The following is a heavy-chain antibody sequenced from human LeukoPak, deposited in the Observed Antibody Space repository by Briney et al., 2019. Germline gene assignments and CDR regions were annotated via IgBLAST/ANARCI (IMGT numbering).Heavy chain of an antibody. CDR2: IYYSGST. CDR1: GGSVSSGSYY. J-gene: IGHJ5*02. V-gene: IGHV4-61*01. Sequence: SETLSLTCTVSGGSVSSGSYYWSWIRQPPGKGLEWIGYIYYSGSTNYNPSLKSRVTISVDTSKNQFSLKLSSVTAADTAVYYCAREFRRWNDEWFDPWGQGTLVTVSS. CDR3: AREFRRWNDEWFDP. D-gene: IGHD1-1*01.